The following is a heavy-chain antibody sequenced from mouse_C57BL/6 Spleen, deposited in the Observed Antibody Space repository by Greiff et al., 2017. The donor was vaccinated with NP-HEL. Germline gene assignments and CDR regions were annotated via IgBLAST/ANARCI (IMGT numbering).Heavy chain of an antibody. CDR1: GFTFSDYG. J-gene: IGHJ4*01. CDR3: ARQGYSNYDYYAMDY. D-gene: IGHD2-5*01. CDR2: ISNLAYSI. V-gene: IGHV5-15*01. Sequence: EVKLLESGGGLVQPGGSLKLSCAASGFTFSDYGMAWVRQAPRKGPEWVAFISNLAYSIYYADTVTGRFTISRENAKNTLYLEMSSLRSEDTAMYYCARQGYSNYDYYAMDYWGQGTSVTFSS.